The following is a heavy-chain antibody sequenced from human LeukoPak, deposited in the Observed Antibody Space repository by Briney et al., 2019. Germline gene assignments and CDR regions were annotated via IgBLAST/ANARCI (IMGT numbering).Heavy chain of an antibody. J-gene: IGHJ4*02. CDR3: ARDPDYGDPY. CDR1: GFTLTDHY. V-gene: IGHV3-11*01. CDR2: ITSSGTTT. D-gene: IGHD4-17*01. Sequence: GGSLRLSCTVSGFTLTDHYMSWSRQSPERGLEWISWITSSGTTTDYADSVKGRFTISRDNRKNSVYLQMSSLRADDTAVHYCARDPDYGDPYWGQGTLVTVSS.